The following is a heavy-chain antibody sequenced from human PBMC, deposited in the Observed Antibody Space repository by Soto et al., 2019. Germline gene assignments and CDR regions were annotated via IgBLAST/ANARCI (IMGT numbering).Heavy chain of an antibody. CDR2: IIGEGTTT. V-gene: IGHV3-74*03. J-gene: IGHJ4*02. Sequence: EVQLVESGGGLVQTGGSLRLSCAASGFTFNDYWVHWVRQAPGKGLVWVSRIIGEGTTTKYADSVKGRFAISRDKAQNTLHLQMNSLRADDTAVYYCARGLYHKYRQDYWGQGTLVTVSS. CDR1: GFTFNDYW. D-gene: IGHD2-2*02. CDR3: ARGLYHKYRQDY.